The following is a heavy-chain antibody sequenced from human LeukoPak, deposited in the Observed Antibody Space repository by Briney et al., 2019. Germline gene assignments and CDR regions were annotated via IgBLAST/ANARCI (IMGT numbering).Heavy chain of an antibody. Sequence: GGSLRLSCAASGFTFSSYAMHWVRQAPGKGLEWVAVISYDGSNKYYADSVKGRFTISRDNSKSTLYLQMNSLRAEDTAVYYCARDWEDYVLDYWGQGTLVTVSS. J-gene: IGHJ4*02. CDR2: ISYDGSNK. V-gene: IGHV3-30*04. D-gene: IGHD4-17*01. CDR3: ARDWEDYVLDY. CDR1: GFTFSSYA.